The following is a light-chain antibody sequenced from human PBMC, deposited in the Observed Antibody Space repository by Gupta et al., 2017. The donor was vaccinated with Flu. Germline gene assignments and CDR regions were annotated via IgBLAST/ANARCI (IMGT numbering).Light chain of an antibody. CDR2: DAS. CDR3: QQRSDWPRIT. J-gene: IGKJ5*01. Sequence: EIVLTQSPATLSFSPGERATLSCRASQSVSSYLAWYQQKPGQAPRLLIYDASNRATVNPARLSGSWSGTDVTLTISSREPEDFAVYYWQQRSDWPRITFGQGTRLEIK. V-gene: IGKV3-11*01. CDR1: QSVSSY.